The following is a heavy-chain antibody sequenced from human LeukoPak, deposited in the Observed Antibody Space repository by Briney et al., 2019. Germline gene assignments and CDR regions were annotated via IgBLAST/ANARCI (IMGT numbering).Heavy chain of an antibody. CDR3: ARDSRQLVVVITTPPDY. CDR1: GYTFTSYA. D-gene: IGHD3-22*01. J-gene: IGHJ4*02. V-gene: IGHV1-3*01. CDR2: INAGNGNT. Sequence: ASVKVSCEASGYTFTSYAMHWVRQAPGQRLEWMGWINAGNGNTKYSQKFQGRVTITRDTSASTAYMELSSLRSEDTAVYYCARDSRQLVVVITTPPDYWGQGTLVTVSS.